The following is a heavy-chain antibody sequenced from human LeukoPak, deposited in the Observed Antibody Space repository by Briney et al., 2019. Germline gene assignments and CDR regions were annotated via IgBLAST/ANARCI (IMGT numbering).Heavy chain of an antibody. Sequence: PGGSLRLSCAASGFTFSSYGMHWVRQAPGKGVEWVAVISYDGSNKYYADSVKGRFTISRDNSKNTLYLQMNSLRAEDTAVYYCARGPKDYYDSSGLGAFDIWGQGTMVTVSS. J-gene: IGHJ3*02. CDR3: ARGPKDYYDSSGLGAFDI. V-gene: IGHV3-30*03. CDR2: ISYDGSNK. D-gene: IGHD3-22*01. CDR1: GFTFSSYG.